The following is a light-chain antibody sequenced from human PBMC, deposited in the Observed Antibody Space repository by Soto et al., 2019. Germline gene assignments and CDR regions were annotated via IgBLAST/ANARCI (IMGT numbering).Light chain of an antibody. CDR3: QKYNNWPRT. Sequence: EIVLTQSPGTLSLSPVERATLSCRASQSVSSNLAWYQQKPGQAPRLLIYGASTRATGIPARFSGSGSGTEFTLTISSLQSEDFAVYYCQKYNNWPRTCGQGNKGDIK. CDR1: QSVSSN. CDR2: GAS. V-gene: IGKV3-15*01. J-gene: IGKJ1*01.